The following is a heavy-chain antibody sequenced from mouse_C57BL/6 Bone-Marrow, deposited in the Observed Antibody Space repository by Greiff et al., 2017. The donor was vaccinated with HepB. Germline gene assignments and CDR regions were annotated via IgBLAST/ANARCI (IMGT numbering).Heavy chain of an antibody. J-gene: IGHJ2*01. CDR1: GYTFTDYY. CDR3: ARQLEVYFDY. V-gene: IGHV1-26*01. Sequence: EVKLQQSGPELVKPGASVKISCKASGYTFTDYYMNWVKQSHGKSLEWIGDINPNNGGTSYNQKFKGKATLTVDKSSSTAYMELRSLTSEDSAVYYCARQLEVYFDYWGQGTTLTVSS. CDR2: INPNNGGT. D-gene: IGHD1-3*01.